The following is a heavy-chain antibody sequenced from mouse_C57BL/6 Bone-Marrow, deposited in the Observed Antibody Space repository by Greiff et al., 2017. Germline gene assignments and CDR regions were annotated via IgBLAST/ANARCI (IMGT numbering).Heavy chain of an antibody. J-gene: IGHJ4*01. CDR2: ISDGGSYT. CDR3: ARGEDNYDGYAMDY. V-gene: IGHV5-4*03. Sequence: EVKLVESGGGLVKPGGSLKLSCAASGFTFSSYAMSWVRQTPEKRLEWVATISDGGSYTYYPDNVKGRFTISRDNAKNKLYLQMSHLKSEDTAMYYCARGEDNYDGYAMDYWGQGTSVTVSS. CDR1: GFTFSSYA. D-gene: IGHD2-12*01.